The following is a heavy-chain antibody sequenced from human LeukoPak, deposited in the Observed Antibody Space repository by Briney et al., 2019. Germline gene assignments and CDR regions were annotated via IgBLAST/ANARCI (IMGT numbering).Heavy chain of an antibody. Sequence: PSETLSLTCAVSGGSISSGGYSWSWIRQPPGKGLEWIGYIYHSGSTYYNPSLKSRVTISVDRSKNQFSLKLSSATAADTAVYYCARDGKGMDVWGQGTTVTVSS. CDR1: GGSISSGGYS. CDR2: IYHSGST. CDR3: ARDGKGMDV. V-gene: IGHV4-30-2*01. J-gene: IGHJ6*02. D-gene: IGHD1-1*01.